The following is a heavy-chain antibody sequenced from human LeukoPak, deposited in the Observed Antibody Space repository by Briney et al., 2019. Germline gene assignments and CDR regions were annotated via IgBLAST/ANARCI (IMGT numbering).Heavy chain of an antibody. V-gene: IGHV3-23*01. CDR1: GLTFSSYA. CDR2: ISGSGGST. Sequence: GGSLRLSCAASGLTFSSYAMSWVRQAPGKGLEWVSAISGSGGSTYYADSVKGRFTISRDYSKNTLYLQMNSLRAEDTAVYYCAKDGSSSSTYYFYFDYWGQGTLVTVSS. J-gene: IGHJ4*02. D-gene: IGHD3-22*01. CDR3: AKDGSSSSTYYFYFDY.